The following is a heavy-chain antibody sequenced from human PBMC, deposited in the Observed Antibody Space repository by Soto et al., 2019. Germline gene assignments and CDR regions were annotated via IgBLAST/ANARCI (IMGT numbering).Heavy chain of an antibody. CDR2: IYDGGRT. V-gene: IGHV4-30-4*01. J-gene: IGHJ4*02. CDR1: GGSISTVDYW. Sequence: SETLSLTCTVSGGSISTVDYWWSWIRQSPDMGLEWIGHIYDGGRTYNNPSLESRVTMSVDTSKSQLSLTLSSVSAADTAVYYCARGPSGDKVDSWGQGTLVTLSS. D-gene: IGHD7-27*01. CDR3: ARGPSGDKVDS.